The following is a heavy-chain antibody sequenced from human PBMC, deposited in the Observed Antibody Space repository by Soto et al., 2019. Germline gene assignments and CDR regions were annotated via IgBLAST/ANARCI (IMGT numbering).Heavy chain of an antibody. V-gene: IGHV4-31*03. D-gene: IGHD4-17*01. CDR1: GGSISSGGYY. CDR3: ARDEEVNYADYGGSDHYYGMDV. CDR2: IYYTGST. J-gene: IGHJ6*04. Sequence: QVQLQESGPGLVKPSQTLSLTCTVSGGSISSGGYYWSWIRQHPGKGLEWIGYIYYTGSTYYNPSLKSRVTISVDTSKNQCSLKLTSVTAADTAVYYCARDEEVNYADYGGSDHYYGMDVWGKGTTVTVSS.